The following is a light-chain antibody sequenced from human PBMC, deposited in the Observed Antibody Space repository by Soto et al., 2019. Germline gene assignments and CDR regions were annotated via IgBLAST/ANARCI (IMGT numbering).Light chain of an antibody. V-gene: IGLV2-23*01. J-gene: IGLJ3*02. CDR3: CAYVGGSTLV. CDR1: SSDIWTHNL. CDR2: AGS. Sequence: SALTQTASVSGSPGQSITLSCTGTSSDIWTHNLVSWYQQHPGKAPKLMLYAGSERPSGVSDRFSGSTSGNTASLTISGLQAEDEADYYCCAYVGGSTLVFGGGTKLTVL.